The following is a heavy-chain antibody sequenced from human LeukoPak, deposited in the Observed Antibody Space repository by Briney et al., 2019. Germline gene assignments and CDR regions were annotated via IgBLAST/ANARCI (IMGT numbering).Heavy chain of an antibody. D-gene: IGHD3-10*01. CDR1: GYTFTGYY. J-gene: IGHJ6*03. V-gene: IGHV1-2*02. CDR3: ARGPVRGVILGYYMDV. Sequence: ASVKVSCKASGYTFTGYYMHWVRQAPGQGLEWMGWINPNSGGTNYAQKFQGRVNMTRDTSISTAYMELSRLRSDDTAVYYCARGPVRGVILGYYMDVWGKGTTVTVSS. CDR2: INPNSGGT.